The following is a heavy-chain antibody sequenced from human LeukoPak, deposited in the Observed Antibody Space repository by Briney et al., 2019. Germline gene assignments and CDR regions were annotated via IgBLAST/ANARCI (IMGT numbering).Heavy chain of an antibody. CDR1: GFTFSSYA. V-gene: IGHV3-30-3*01. CDR3: AGGQGWHFDL. J-gene: IGHJ2*01. D-gene: IGHD2-15*01. CDR2: ISYDGSNK. Sequence: PGGSLRLSCAASGFTFSSYAMHWVRQAPGKGLEWVAVISYDGSNKYYADSVKGRFTISRDSTSLFLQMNSLRAEDTAVYYCAGGQGWHFDLWGRGTLITVSS.